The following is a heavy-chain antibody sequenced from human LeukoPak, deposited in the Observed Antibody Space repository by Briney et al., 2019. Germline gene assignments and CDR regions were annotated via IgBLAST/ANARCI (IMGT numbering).Heavy chain of an antibody. CDR2: IYHSGST. CDR3: ARVLSSGYFDY. D-gene: IGHD3-22*01. CDR1: GDSIKNGAYT. V-gene: IGHV4-30-2*05. J-gene: IGHJ4*02. Sequence: SETLSLTCAVSGDSIKNGAYTWSWIRQPPGKGLEWIGDIYHSGSTYYNPSLKSRVTISVDTSKNQFSLKLSSVTAADTAVYYCARVLSSGYFDYWGQGTLVTVSS.